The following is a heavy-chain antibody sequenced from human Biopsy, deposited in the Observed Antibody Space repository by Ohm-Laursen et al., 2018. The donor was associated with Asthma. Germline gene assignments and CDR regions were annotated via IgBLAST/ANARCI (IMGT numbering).Heavy chain of an antibody. CDR3: ARGQKSPGDRWFDP. CDR2: INPNSGGT. D-gene: IGHD7-27*01. CDR1: GYTFIGYR. Sequence: ASVKVSCKTSGYTFIGYRIHWVRQAPGQGLEWMGRINPNSGGTNYAQKFQGRVTMTSDTSISTAYMELSRLRPDDTALYYCARGQKSPGDRWFDPWGQGTLVTVSS. V-gene: IGHV1-2*06. J-gene: IGHJ5*02.